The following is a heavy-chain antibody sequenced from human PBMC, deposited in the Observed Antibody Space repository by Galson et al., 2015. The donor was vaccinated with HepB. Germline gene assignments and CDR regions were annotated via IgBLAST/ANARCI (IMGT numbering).Heavy chain of an antibody. V-gene: IGHV3-7*03. CDR1: GFTFSSYW. J-gene: IGHJ3*02. CDR3: AREFAGSTYYYDSSGYRDAFDI. D-gene: IGHD3-22*01. CDR2: IKQDGSEK. Sequence: SLRLSCAASGFTFSSYWMSWVRQAPGKGLEWVANIKQDGSEKCYVDSVKGRFTISRDNAKNSLYLQMNSLRAEDTAVYYCAREFAGSTYYYDSSGYRDAFDIWGQGTMVTVSS.